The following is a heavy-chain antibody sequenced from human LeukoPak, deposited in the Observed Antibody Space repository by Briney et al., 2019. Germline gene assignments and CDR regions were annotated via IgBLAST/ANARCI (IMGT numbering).Heavy chain of an antibody. D-gene: IGHD3-22*01. V-gene: IGHV3-21*04. CDR2: ISSSSSYI. J-gene: IGHJ3*02. CDR3: AREWDYYDSSGGHAFDI. CDR1: GFTFSSYS. Sequence: GGSLRLSCAASGFTFSSYSMNWVRQAPGKGLEWVSSISSSSSYIYYADSVKGRFTISRDNVKNSLFLQMNSLRAEDTAFYFCAREWDYYDSSGGHAFDIWGPGTLVTVSS.